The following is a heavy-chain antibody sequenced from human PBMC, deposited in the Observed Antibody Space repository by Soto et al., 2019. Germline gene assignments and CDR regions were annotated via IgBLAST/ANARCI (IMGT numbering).Heavy chain of an antibody. CDR1: GFTFSSYS. D-gene: IGHD5-18*01. Sequence: EVQLVESGGGLVKPGGSLRLSCAASGFTFSSYSMNWVRQAPGKGLEWVSSISSSSSSIYYADSVKGRFTISRDNAKNSLDLQMNSLSAEDTAVYYFARDQPGYSYSYGLGYWGQGTLVTGSS. J-gene: IGHJ4*02. CDR3: ARDQPGYSYSYGLGY. V-gene: IGHV3-21*01. CDR2: ISSSSSSI.